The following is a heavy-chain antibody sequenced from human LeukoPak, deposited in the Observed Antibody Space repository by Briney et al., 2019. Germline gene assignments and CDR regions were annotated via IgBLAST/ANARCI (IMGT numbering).Heavy chain of an antibody. D-gene: IGHD3-22*01. Sequence: PSETLSLTCTVSGGSISSGSYYWSWIRQPAGKGLEWIGRIYTSGSTNYNPSLKSRVTISVDTSKNQFSLKLSSVTAADTAVYYCARSGDTYYYDSSGYYYDTWGQGTLVTVSS. CDR1: GGSISSGSYY. J-gene: IGHJ5*02. CDR2: IYTSGST. CDR3: ARSGDTYYYDSSGYYYDT. V-gene: IGHV4-61*02.